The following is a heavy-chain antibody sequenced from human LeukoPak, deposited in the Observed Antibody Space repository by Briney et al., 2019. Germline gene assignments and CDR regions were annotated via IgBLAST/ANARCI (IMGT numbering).Heavy chain of an antibody. CDR1: GLTFSTYG. CDR2: ISSSYTNI. V-gene: IGHV3-48*02. Sequence: GGSLRLSCAASGLTFSTYGMQWVRQAPGKGLEWISYISSSYTNIYYADSVKGRFTISRDNAKNSLYLQMNSLRDDDTAVYYCARGRPDWYFDLWGRGTLVTVSP. CDR3: ARGRPDWYFDL. D-gene: IGHD1-14*01. J-gene: IGHJ2*01.